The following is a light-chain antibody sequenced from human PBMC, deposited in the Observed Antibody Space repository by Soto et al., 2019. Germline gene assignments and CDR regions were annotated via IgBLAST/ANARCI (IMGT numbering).Light chain of an antibody. V-gene: IGKV3-20*01. CDR3: QQYGSSGT. CDR1: HNISSKY. J-gene: IGKJ1*01. CDR2: GAS. Sequence: EIVLTQSPGSLSLSPGERATPSCRASHNISSKYLAWYQQRPGQAPTLLVSGASSRATDAPDRFSGSGSGTDFTLTISRLEPEDFAVYYCQQYGSSGTFGQGTKVDIK.